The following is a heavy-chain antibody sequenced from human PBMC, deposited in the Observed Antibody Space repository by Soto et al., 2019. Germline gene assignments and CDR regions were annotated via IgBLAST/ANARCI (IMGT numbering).Heavy chain of an antibody. CDR1: GGSISSSHW. CDR3: ATLPPRVVASLLPIPT. V-gene: IGHV4-4*02. CDR2: IYHSGNT. Sequence: VQLRQSGPGLVKPSGTLSLTCAVSGGSISSSHWSSWVRQAPGKGMEWIGEIYHSGNTYYNPSLKGRAPITVDKSNNQFSLKLNSVTAADTAVYYCATLPPRVVASLLPIPTWGQGTLVTVSS. D-gene: IGHD1-26*01. J-gene: IGHJ5*02.